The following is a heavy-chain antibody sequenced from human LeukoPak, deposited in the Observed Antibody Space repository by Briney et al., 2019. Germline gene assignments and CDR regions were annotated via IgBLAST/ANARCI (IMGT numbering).Heavy chain of an antibody. D-gene: IGHD3-22*01. Sequence: SETLSLTCAVYGGSFGGYYWSWIRQPPGKGLEWIGEINHSGSTNYNPSLKSRVTISVDTSKNQFSLKLSSVTAADTAVYYCARGPTYYYDSSGYYDWGQGTLVTVSS. V-gene: IGHV4-34*01. CDR3: ARGPTYYYDSSGYYD. CDR1: GGSFGGYY. CDR2: INHSGST. J-gene: IGHJ4*02.